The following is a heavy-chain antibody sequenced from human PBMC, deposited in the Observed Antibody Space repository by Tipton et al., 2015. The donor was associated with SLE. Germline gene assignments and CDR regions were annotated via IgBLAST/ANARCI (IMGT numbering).Heavy chain of an antibody. D-gene: IGHD3-3*01. V-gene: IGHV3-48*01. CDR1: GFTFSSYS. J-gene: IGHJ6*02. CDR2: ISSSSSSI. CDR3: ARDSLLRFLEWLPRRAMDV. Sequence: SLRLSCAASGFTFSSYSMNWVRQAPGKGLEWVSYISSSSSSIYYADSVKGRFTISRDNAKNSLYLQMNSLRAEDTAVYYCARDSLLRFLEWLPRRAMDVWGQGTTVTVSS.